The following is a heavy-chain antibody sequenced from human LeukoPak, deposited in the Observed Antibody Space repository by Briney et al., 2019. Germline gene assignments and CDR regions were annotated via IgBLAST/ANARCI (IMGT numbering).Heavy chain of an antibody. CDR2: ISAYNGNT. J-gene: IGHJ4*02. D-gene: IGHD6-13*01. CDR3: ARAKYSSSSQGY. Sequence: ASVTVSCTASGYTFTSYGISWVRQAPGQGLEWMGWISAYNGNTNYAQKLQGRVTMTTDTSTSTAYMELRSLRSDDTAVYYCARAKYSSSSQGYWGQGTLVTVSS. CDR1: GYTFTSYG. V-gene: IGHV1-18*01.